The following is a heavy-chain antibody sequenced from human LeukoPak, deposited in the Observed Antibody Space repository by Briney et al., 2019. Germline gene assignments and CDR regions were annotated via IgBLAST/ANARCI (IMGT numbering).Heavy chain of an antibody. CDR1: GFTFDDYA. Sequence: GGSLRLSCAASGFTFDDYAMHWVRQAPGKGLEWVSGISWNSGSIGYADSVKGRSTISRDNAKNSLYLQMNSLRAEDPSIYYGAKDSDYWGQGTLVTVAS. CDR2: ISWNSGSI. CDR3: AKDSDY. J-gene: IGHJ4*02. V-gene: IGHV3-9*01.